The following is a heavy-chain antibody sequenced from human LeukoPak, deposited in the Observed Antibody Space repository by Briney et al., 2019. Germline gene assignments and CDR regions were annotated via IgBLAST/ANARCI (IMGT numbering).Heavy chain of an antibody. J-gene: IGHJ4*02. CDR2: ISSSSVYI. D-gene: IGHD5-18*01. CDR1: GFTFDDYG. V-gene: IGHV3-21*01. CDR3: ARDRRVQLWSPAGFDY. Sequence: AGGSLRLSCAASGFTFDDYGMSWVRQAPGKGLEWVSSISSSSVYIYYADSVKGRFTISRDNAKNSLYLQMNSLRAEDTAVYYCARDRRVQLWSPAGFDYWGQGTLVTVSS.